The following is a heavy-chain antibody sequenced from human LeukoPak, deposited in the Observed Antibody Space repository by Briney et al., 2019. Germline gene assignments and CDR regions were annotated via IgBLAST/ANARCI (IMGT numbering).Heavy chain of an antibody. D-gene: IGHD5-12*01. CDR3: ARAQWRRPDY. Sequence: GGSLRLSCAASGFTFSTYTMNWVRLAPGKGLEWVSSICPGSNYIYDANSLRGRFTISRDNAKNSLYLQMNSLRAEDTAVYYCARAQWRRPDYWGQGTLVTVSS. CDR1: GFTFSTYT. V-gene: IGHV3-21*01. J-gene: IGHJ4*02. CDR2: ICPGSNYI.